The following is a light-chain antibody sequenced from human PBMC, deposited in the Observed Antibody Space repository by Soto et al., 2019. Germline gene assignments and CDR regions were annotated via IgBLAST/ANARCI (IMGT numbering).Light chain of an antibody. V-gene: IGKV3-15*01. CDR3: QQYNNWLG. J-gene: IGKJ4*01. Sequence: EIVMTQSPATLSVSPGERATLSCRASQSVSSNLAWYQQNPGQAPRLLIYGASTRATGIPARFSGSGSGTEFTLTISSLQSEDFAVYYCQQYNNWLGFGGGTKVEIK. CDR1: QSVSSN. CDR2: GAS.